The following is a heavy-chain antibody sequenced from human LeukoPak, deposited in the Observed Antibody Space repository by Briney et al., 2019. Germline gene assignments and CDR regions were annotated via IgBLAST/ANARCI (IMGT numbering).Heavy chain of an antibody. CDR2: IKVDGSEK. J-gene: IGHJ4*02. V-gene: IGHV3-7*05. CDR3: ARLINWGSADY. Sequence: GRSLRVSCAASGFTFSGYWMSWVRQAPGKGLEWVANIKVDGSEKYYVDSVKGRFTISRDNAKNSLYLQMNSLRAEDTAVYYCARLINWGSADYWGQGTLVTVSS. CDR1: GFTFSGYW. D-gene: IGHD7-27*01.